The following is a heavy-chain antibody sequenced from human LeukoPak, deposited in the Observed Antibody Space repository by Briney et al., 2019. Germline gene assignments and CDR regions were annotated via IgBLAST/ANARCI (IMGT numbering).Heavy chain of an antibody. Sequence: GGSLRLSCAASGFTFSNYAMTWVRQAPGKGLEWVSTISGSTNNTYYADSVKGRFTISRDTSTNTLSLETNSLRGEDTAIYYCARVQASSFFFDHWGLGTLVTVSS. CDR1: GFTFSNYA. V-gene: IGHV3-23*01. J-gene: IGHJ4*02. D-gene: IGHD3-16*01. CDR3: ARVQASSFFFDH. CDR2: ISGSTNNT.